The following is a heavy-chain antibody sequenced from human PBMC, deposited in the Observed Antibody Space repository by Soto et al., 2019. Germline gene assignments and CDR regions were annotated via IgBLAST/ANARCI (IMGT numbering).Heavy chain of an antibody. D-gene: IGHD2-21*01. CDR2: MYYSGRS. CDR1: GGSISSRTFW. J-gene: IGHJ4*02. CDR3: ARHPRDDCNDGGSGIFDY. Sequence: QLQLQESGPGLVKPSETLSLTCSVSGGSISSRTFWWAWIRQPPGKGLEWIGDMYYSGRSYSSPSLKSRVTLSVDTSKNQLALKLNSVTAVDTAVYYCARHPRDDCNDGGSGIFDYWGQGTLVTVSS. V-gene: IGHV4-39*01.